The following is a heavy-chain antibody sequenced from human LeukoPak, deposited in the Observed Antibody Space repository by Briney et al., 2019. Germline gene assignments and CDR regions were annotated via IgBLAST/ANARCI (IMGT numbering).Heavy chain of an antibody. Sequence: SETLSLTCTVSGVSISSYYWSWIRQPPGKGLEWIGYIYYSGSTNYNPSLKSRVTITVDTSKTQFSVKLSLSTAAAPALYYCASYDYGGRDVCDLGAQGTMLSVSS. V-gene: IGHV4-59*01. CDR2: IYYSGST. J-gene: IGHJ3*01. CDR1: GVSISSYY. CDR3: ASYDYGGRDVCDL. D-gene: IGHD4/OR15-4a*01.